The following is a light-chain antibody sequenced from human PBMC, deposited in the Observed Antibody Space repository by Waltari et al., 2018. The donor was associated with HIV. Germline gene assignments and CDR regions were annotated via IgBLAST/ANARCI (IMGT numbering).Light chain of an antibody. J-gene: IGLJ3*02. CDR1: DSTSEFTT. CDR3: AARSDISTTWV. Sequence: QSVLSQPPSVSATPGQRVTISCSGSDSTSEFTTFYGYQQFPGAAPQLLIYDVSHRPSGVPDRFSGSKSGTSASLTISTLQSEDEALYYCAARSDISTTWVFGGGTRLTVL. V-gene: IGLV1-44*01. CDR2: DVS.